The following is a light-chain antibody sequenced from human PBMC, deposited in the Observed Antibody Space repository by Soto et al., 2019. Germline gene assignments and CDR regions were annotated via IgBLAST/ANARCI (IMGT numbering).Light chain of an antibody. CDR2: DAS. V-gene: IGKV1-5*01. CDR3: QQYHSFSPEGLT. J-gene: IGKJ4*01. CDR1: QTINTW. Sequence: DIQMTQSPSTLSASVGARVTITCRASQTINTWLAWYQHKPGKAPKLLIYDASTLQTGVPSRFSGYSSGTEFTLTISSLQPDDLATYFCQQYHSFSPEGLTFGGGTKVEL.